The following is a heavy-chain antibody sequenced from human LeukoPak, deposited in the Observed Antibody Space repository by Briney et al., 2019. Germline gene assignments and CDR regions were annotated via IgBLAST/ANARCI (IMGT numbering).Heavy chain of an antibody. V-gene: IGHV3-23*01. J-gene: IGHJ4*02. CDR3: AKAVVVIATADYFDY. Sequence: GGSLRLSCAASGFTFSSYAMSWVRQAPGKGPEWVSAINAGGGNTHNADSVKGRFSISRDNSKNTLYLDLNSLRLEDTAVYYCAKAVVVIATADYFDYWGQGTLVTVSS. CDR1: GFTFSSYA. CDR2: INAGGGNT. D-gene: IGHD2-21*01.